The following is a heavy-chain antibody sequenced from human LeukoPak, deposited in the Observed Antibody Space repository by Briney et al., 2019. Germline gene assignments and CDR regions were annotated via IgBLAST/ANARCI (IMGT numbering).Heavy chain of an antibody. Sequence: ASVKVSCKASGYTFTSYDINWVRQATGQGLEWMGWMNPDSGNTGYAQKFQGRVTMTRNTSISTAYMELSSLRSEDTAVYYCARMTRGDYFDYWGQGTLVAVSS. CDR3: ARMTRGDYFDY. CDR1: GYTFTSYD. V-gene: IGHV1-8*01. D-gene: IGHD3-10*01. J-gene: IGHJ4*02. CDR2: MNPDSGNT.